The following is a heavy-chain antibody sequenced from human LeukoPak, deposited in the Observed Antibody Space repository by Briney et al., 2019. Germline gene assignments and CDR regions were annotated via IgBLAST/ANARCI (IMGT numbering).Heavy chain of an antibody. V-gene: IGHV1-2*02. J-gene: IGHJ4*02. CDR2: INPNSGGT. CDR1: GYTFTSYA. D-gene: IGHD1-7*01. CDR3: ARVLVPKYNWNFPFDY. Sequence: ASVKVSCKASGYTFTSYAMNWVRQAPGQGLEWMGWINPNSGGTNYAQKFQGRVTMTRDTSISTAYMELSRLRSDDTAVYYCARVLVPKYNWNFPFDYWGQGTLVTVSS.